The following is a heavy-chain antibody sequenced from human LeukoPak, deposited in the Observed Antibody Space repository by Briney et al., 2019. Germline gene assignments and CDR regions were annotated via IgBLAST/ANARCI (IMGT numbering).Heavy chain of an antibody. J-gene: IGHJ4*02. V-gene: IGHV3-23*01. CDR3: AKAQNNGGDFGY. CDR2: ISGGADIT. Sequence: GGSLRLSCAASGFTFSSYAMSWVRQAPGKGLEWVSAISGGADITYYADSVKGRFTISRDNSKNTLYLQMNSLRAEDTAVYYCAKAQNNGGDFGYWGQGILVTVAS. CDR1: GFTFSSYA. D-gene: IGHD4-23*01.